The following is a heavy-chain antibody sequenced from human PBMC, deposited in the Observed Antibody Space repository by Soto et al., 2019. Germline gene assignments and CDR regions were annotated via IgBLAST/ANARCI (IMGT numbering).Heavy chain of an antibody. Sequence: SETLSLTCAVSGGSISSSNWWSWVRQPPGKGLEWIGEIYHSGSTNYNPSLKSRVTISVDKSKNQFSLKLSSVSAAYTSLYYCARVAVAGTRVDYWGQGTLVTVSS. J-gene: IGHJ4*02. CDR2: IYHSGST. CDR3: ARVAVAGTRVDY. D-gene: IGHD6-19*01. V-gene: IGHV4-4*02. CDR1: GGSISSSNW.